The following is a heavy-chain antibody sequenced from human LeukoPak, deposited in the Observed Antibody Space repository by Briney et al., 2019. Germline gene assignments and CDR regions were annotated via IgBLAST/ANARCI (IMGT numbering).Heavy chain of an antibody. CDR2: INPNSGGT. CDR3: ARLQLGPNYYYGMDV. D-gene: IGHD6-13*01. Sequence: ASVKVSCKAPGYTFTGYYMHWVRQAPGQGLEWMGWINPNSGGTNYAQKFQGRVTMTRDTSISTAYMELSRLRSDDTAVYYCARLQLGPNYYYGMDVWGQGTTVTVSS. J-gene: IGHJ6*02. V-gene: IGHV1-2*02. CDR1: GYTFTGYY.